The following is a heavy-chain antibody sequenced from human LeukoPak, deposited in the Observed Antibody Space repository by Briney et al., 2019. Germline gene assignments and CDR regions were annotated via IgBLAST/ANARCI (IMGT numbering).Heavy chain of an antibody. J-gene: IGHJ6*04. CDR2: ISSSSSYI. V-gene: IGHV3-21*01. CDR1: GFTFSSYS. CDR3: ARDKEHCGGGCFQDV. Sequence: GGSLRLSCAASGFTFSSYSMNWVRQAPGKGLEWVSSISSSSSYIYYADSVKGRFTISRDNAKNSLYLQMNSLRAEDTAVYYCARDKEHCGGGCFQDVWGKGTTVTVSS. D-gene: IGHD2-21*01.